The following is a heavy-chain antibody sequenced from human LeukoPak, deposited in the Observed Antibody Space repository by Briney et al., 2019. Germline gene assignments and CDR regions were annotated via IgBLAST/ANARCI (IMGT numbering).Heavy chain of an antibody. V-gene: IGHV4-31*01. D-gene: IGHD1-1*01. Sequence: SETLSLTCTVSGGSISSGGYYWSWIRQHPGKGLEWIGHIYYSGSTYYNPSLKSQVTISVDTSKNQFSLKLSSVTAADTAVYYCAREWSLGTYYGMDVWGQGTTVTVSS. J-gene: IGHJ6*02. CDR2: IYYSGST. CDR3: AREWSLGTYYGMDV. CDR1: GGSISSGGYY.